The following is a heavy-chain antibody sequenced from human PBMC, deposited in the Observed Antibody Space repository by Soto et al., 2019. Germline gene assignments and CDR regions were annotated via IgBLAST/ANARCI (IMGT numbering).Heavy chain of an antibody. J-gene: IGHJ4*02. CDR1: GYTFATYG. CDR3: ARSGRRWNLREFEY. V-gene: IGHV1-18*01. D-gene: IGHD1-7*01. CDR2: ISASNGNT. Sequence: ASVKVSCKASGYTFATYGFSWVRQAPGQGLEWMGWISASNGNTNYAQKLRGRVTMTTDTSTSTAYMELRSLRSDDTAVFYCARSGRRWNLREFEYWGQGTLVTVSS.